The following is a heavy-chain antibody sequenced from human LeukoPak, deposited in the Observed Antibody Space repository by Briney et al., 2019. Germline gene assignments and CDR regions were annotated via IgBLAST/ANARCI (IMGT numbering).Heavy chain of an antibody. CDR2: INPNSGGT. Sequence: ASVKVSCKAAGYTFTGHYIHWVRQAPGQGLEWMGWINPNSGGTKYAQKFQGRVTMTRDTSISTAYMELSKLRSDDTAVYSCARDYGFYSGLYFFDYWGQGTLVTVSS. CDR3: ARDYGFYSGLYFFDY. CDR1: GYTFTGHY. D-gene: IGHD1-26*01. V-gene: IGHV1-2*02. J-gene: IGHJ4*02.